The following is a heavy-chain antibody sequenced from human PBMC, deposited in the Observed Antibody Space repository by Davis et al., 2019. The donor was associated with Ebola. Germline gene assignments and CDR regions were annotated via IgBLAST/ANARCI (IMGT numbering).Heavy chain of an antibody. CDR3: AKGRYCSSSSCPYYYYYGMDV. D-gene: IGHD2-2*01. J-gene: IGHJ6*02. CDR2: ISGSGGST. CDR1: GFTFSSYA. V-gene: IGHV3-23*01. Sequence: GESLKISCAASGFTFSSYAMSWVRQAPGKGLEWVSTISGSGGSTYYADSVKGRFTMSRDNSKNTLYLQMNSLRAEDTAVYYCAKGRYCSSSSCPYYYYYGMDVWGQGTTVTVSS.